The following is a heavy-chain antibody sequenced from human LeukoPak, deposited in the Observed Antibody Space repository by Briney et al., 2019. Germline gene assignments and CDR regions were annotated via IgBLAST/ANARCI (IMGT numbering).Heavy chain of an antibody. Sequence: GGSLRLSCAASGFTFDDYAMHWVRQAPGKGLEWVSGISWNSGSIGYADSVKGRFTISRDNAENSLYLQMNSLRAEDTAVYYCARGFFYMVRGVIGGMDVWGQGTTVTVSS. J-gene: IGHJ6*02. V-gene: IGHV3-9*01. CDR2: ISWNSGSI. CDR1: GFTFDDYA. D-gene: IGHD3-10*01. CDR3: ARGFFYMVRGVIGGMDV.